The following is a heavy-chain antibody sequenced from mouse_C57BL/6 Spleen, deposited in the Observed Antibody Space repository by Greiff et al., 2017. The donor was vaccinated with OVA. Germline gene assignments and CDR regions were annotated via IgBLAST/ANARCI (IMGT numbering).Heavy chain of an antibody. J-gene: IGHJ2*01. CDR1: GFSLTSYG. CDR3: AKMGRSGSSSYYFDY. D-gene: IGHD1-1*01. Sequence: VQVVESGPGLVQPSQSLSITCTVSGFSLTSYGVHWVRQSPGKGLEWLGVIWRGGSTDDNAAFMSRLSLTKDNSKSQGFLKMNSLQADDTAVYYCAKMGRSGSSSYYFDYWGQGTTLTVAS. V-gene: IGHV2-5*01. CDR2: IWRGGST.